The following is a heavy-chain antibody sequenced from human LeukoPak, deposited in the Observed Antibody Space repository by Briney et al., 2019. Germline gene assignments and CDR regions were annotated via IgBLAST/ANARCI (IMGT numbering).Heavy chain of an antibody. V-gene: IGHV3-23*01. CDR1: GFTFSSYA. J-gene: IGHJ4*02. Sequence: GGSLRLSCAASGFTFSSYAMSWVRQAPGKGLEWASAISGSGGSTYYADSVKGRFTISRDNAKNSLYLQMNSLRAEDTAVYYCARHPLGDYWGQGTLVTVSS. CDR3: ARHPLGDY. CDR2: ISGSGGST.